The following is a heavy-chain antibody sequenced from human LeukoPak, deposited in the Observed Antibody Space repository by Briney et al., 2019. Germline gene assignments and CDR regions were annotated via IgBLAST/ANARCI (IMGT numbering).Heavy chain of an antibody. J-gene: IGHJ6*02. CDR3: ARVLYDFWSGPPLVGMDV. Sequence: ASVKVSCKTSGYTFNRHAMHWVRQAPGQRLEWMGWINGGNGNIKYSQKFQGRVTITRDTSASTADMELSSLRSEDTAVYYCARVLYDFWSGPPLVGMDVWGQGTTVTVSS. CDR1: GYTFNRHA. D-gene: IGHD3-3*01. V-gene: IGHV1-3*01. CDR2: INGGNGNI.